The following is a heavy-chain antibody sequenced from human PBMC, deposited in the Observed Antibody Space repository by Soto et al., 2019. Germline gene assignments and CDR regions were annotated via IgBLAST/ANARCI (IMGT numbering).Heavy chain of an antibody. CDR3: ARDGGNYDCDY. CDR1: RYTFTISY. D-gene: IGHD3-16*01. Sequence: QVQLVQSGAEVKEPGASVRLSCKTSRYTFTISYIHWVRQALGQGLEWMGRIIPSRGSTIHAQKFQGRVTMTRDTSTSTVYMELSSLSSDDTALYYCARDGGNYDCDYWGQGSLVTVSS. V-gene: IGHV1-46*01. CDR2: IIPSRGST. J-gene: IGHJ4*02.